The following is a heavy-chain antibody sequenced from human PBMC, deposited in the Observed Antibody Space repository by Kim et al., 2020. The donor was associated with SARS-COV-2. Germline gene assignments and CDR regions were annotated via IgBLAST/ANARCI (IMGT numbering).Heavy chain of an antibody. D-gene: IGHD6-13*01. Sequence: SETLSLTCTVSGGSISSSSYYWGWIRQPPGKGLEWIGSIYYSGSTYYNPSLKSRVTISVDTSKNQFSLKLTSGTAADTAGYDCAGRSVEAAGTFAYWGQG. CDR1: GGSISSSSYY. J-gene: IGHJ4*02. V-gene: IGHV4-39*01. CDR3: AGRSVEAAGTFAY. CDR2: IYYSGST.